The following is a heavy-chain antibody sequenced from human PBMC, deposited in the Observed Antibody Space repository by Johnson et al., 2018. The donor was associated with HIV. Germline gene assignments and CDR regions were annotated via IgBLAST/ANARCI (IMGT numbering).Heavy chain of an antibody. CDR2: IKSKGSGGTI. CDR3: ARDRLGYSSSWGGVDAFDI. CDR1: GFIFSNAW. Sequence: VQLVESGGGLVQPGGSLRLSCAASGFIFSNAWMSWVRQAPGTGLEWVGCIKSKGSGGTIDYAAPVKDRFTISRDKAKDTLHLQMNSLRAEDTAVYYCARDRLGYSSSWGGVDAFDIWGQGTMVTVSS. J-gene: IGHJ3*02. V-gene: IGHV3-15*05. D-gene: IGHD6-13*01.